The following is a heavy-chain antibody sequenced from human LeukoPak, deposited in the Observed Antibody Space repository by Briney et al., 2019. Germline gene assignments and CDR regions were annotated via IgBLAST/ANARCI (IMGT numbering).Heavy chain of an antibody. D-gene: IGHD6-13*01. J-gene: IGHJ6*02. CDR3: ARHVRVIAAAGIQYYYGMDV. V-gene: IGHV4-59*08. Sequence: PSETLSLTCTVSGGSISSYYWSWFRQPPGKGLGGIGYTYYSGSTNYNPSLKSRVTISVDTSKNQFSLKLSSVTAADTAVYYCARHVRVIAAAGIQYYYGMDVWGQGTTVTVSS. CDR2: TYYSGST. CDR1: GGSISSYY.